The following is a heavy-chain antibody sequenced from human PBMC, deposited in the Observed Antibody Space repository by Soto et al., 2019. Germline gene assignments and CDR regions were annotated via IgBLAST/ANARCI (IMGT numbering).Heavy chain of an antibody. Sequence: GGSLRLSCAVSGFTFSSYSMNWVRQAPGKGLEWVAYINKISNEIDYVESVKGRFTISSDNAKRSLYLEMNSLRDEDTAVYYCARDSGYAFDIWGQGTMVTVSS. CDR3: ARDSGYAFDI. CDR1: GFTFSSYS. J-gene: IGHJ3*02. V-gene: IGHV3-48*02. D-gene: IGHD5-12*01. CDR2: INKISNEI.